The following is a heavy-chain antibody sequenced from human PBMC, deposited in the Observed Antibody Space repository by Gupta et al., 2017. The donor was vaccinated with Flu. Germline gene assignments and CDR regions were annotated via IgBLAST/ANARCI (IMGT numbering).Heavy chain of an antibody. CDR3: ARQYDILTGYYQYYFDY. V-gene: IGHV5-51*01. CDR2: IYPGDSDT. CDR1: GYSFTSYW. D-gene: IGHD3-9*01. J-gene: IGHJ4*02. Sequence: EVQLVQSGAEVKKPGESLKISCKGSGYSFTSYWIGWVRQMPGKGLEWMGIIYPGDSDTRYSPSFQGQVTISADKSISTAYLQWSSLKASDTAMCYCARQYDILTGYYQYYFDYWGQGTLVTVSS.